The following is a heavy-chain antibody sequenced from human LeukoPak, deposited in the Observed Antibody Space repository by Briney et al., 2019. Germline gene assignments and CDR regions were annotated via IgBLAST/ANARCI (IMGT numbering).Heavy chain of an antibody. Sequence: ASVKVSCKASGYTFTDYYIHWVRQAPGQGNEWMGWINPNNGDTTYAQKFQGRVTMTRDASISTAYMELSRLRSDDTAVYYCARETVPSIAAPRGLNYWGQGTLVTVSS. V-gene: IGHV1-2*02. D-gene: IGHD6-13*01. J-gene: IGHJ4*02. CDR3: ARETVPSIAAPRGLNY. CDR1: GYTFTDYY. CDR2: INPNNGDT.